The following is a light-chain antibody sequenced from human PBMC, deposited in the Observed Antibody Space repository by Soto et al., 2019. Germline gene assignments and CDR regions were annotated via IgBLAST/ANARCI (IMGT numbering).Light chain of an antibody. CDR3: QQYNNWPPQYT. Sequence: EIVMTQSQATLSLSPGDRATLSCRASQHVKSNVAWYQHKPGQAPRLLIFGASTRAPGIPARFSGSGSGTEFTLSISSLQSEDVAVYYCQQYNNWPPQYTFGQGTKLEIK. V-gene: IGKV3-15*01. CDR1: QHVKSN. J-gene: IGKJ2*01. CDR2: GAS.